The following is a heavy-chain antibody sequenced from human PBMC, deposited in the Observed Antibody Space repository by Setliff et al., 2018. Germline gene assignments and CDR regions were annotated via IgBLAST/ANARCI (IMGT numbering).Heavy chain of an antibody. V-gene: IGHV1-69-2*01. D-gene: IGHD3-22*01. Sequence: ASVKVSCKASGYTFTDYYMHWVQQAPGKGLEWMGRVDPEDGETIYAEKFQGRFTISRDDSKSIAYLRMNSLKIEDTAVYYCTRDFWPESSGFAFGQWGQGTLVTVSS. CDR1: GYTFTDYY. CDR3: TRDFWPESSGFAFGQ. CDR2: VDPEDGET. J-gene: IGHJ4*02.